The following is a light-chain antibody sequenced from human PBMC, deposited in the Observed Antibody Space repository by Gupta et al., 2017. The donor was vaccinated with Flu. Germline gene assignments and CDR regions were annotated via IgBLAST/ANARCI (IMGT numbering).Light chain of an antibody. J-gene: IGKJ1*01. CDR2: DAS. CDR1: QSIASY. V-gene: IGKV3-11*01. Sequence: EIVLTQSTATLSFSPGERATLSRRTSQSIASYLAWYQQKPGQAPRLLIYDASSRATGIPARFSGSGSGTDFTLIISRLEPEDFAVYYCQQRGNWSRTFGQGTKVEIK. CDR3: QQRGNWSRT.